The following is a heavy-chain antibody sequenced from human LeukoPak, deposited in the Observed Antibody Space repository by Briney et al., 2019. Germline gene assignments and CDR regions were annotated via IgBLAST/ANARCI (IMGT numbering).Heavy chain of an antibody. Sequence: GGSLRLSCAASGFTFSSYAMSWVSQAPGKGLEWVSAISGSGGSTYYADSVKGRFTISRDNSKNTLYLQMNSLRSEDTAVYYCAREHYGAQYFDYWGQGTLVTVSA. CDR2: ISGSGGST. J-gene: IGHJ4*02. D-gene: IGHD4-17*01. V-gene: IGHV3-23*01. CDR1: GFTFSSYA. CDR3: AREHYGAQYFDY.